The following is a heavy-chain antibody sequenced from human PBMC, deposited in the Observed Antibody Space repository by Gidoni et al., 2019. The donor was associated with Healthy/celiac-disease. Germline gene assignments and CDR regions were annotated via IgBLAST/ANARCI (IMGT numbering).Heavy chain of an antibody. D-gene: IGHD3-9*01. Sequence: QMQLVQSGPEVKTPGTSVKVSCKASGFTFTSSAVQWVRQARGQRLEWIGWIVVGSGNTNYAQKFQERVTITRDMSTSTAYMELSSLRSEDTAVYYCAAGRPDILTGYIDYWGQGTLVTVSS. CDR2: IVVGSGNT. V-gene: IGHV1-58*01. CDR1: GFTFTSSA. CDR3: AAGRPDILTGYIDY. J-gene: IGHJ4*02.